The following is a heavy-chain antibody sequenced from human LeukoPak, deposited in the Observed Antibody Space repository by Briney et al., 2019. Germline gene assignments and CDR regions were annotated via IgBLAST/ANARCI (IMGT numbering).Heavy chain of an antibody. V-gene: IGHV3-30*02. CDR2: IRYDGSNK. Sequence: GGSLRLSCAASGFTFSSYGMHWVRQAPGKGLEWVAFIRYDGSNKYYADSVKGRFTISRDNSKNTLYLQMNSLRAEDTAVYYCAKDRDSSSWYWASFDYWGQGTLVTVSS. J-gene: IGHJ4*02. CDR3: AKDRDSSSWYWASFDY. D-gene: IGHD6-13*01. CDR1: GFTFSSYG.